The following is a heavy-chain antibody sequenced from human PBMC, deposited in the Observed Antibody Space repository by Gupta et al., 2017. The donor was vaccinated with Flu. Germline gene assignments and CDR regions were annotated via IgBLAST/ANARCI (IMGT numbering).Heavy chain of an antibody. Sequence: EVQLVESGGGLVQPGGSLRLSCAASGFTFSSYEMNWVRQAPGKGLEWVSYISRSGSTIYYADSVKGRFTISRDNAKNSLYLQMNSLRAEDTAVYYCARDSPQKEDILTGFFDYWGQGTLVTVS. D-gene: IGHD3-9*01. V-gene: IGHV3-48*03. CDR2: ISRSGSTI. J-gene: IGHJ4*02. CDR3: ARDSPQKEDILTGFFDY. CDR1: GFTFSSYE.